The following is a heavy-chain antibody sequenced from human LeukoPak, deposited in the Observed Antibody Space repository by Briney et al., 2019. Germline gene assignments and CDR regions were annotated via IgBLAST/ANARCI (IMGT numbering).Heavy chain of an antibody. CDR2: IYYSGST. J-gene: IGHJ1*01. V-gene: IGHV4-59*08. CDR3: ARGVTGGWYGDFQH. Sequence: SETLSLTCTASGGSISSYYWNWIRQPPGKGLEWIGYIYYSGSTNYNPSLKSRVTISVDTSKNQFSLKLSSVTAADTAVYFCARGVTGGWYGDFQHWGQGTLVTVSS. D-gene: IGHD6-19*01. CDR1: GGSISSYY.